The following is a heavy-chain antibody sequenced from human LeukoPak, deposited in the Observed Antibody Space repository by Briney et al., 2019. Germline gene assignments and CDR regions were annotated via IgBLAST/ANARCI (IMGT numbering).Heavy chain of an antibody. J-gene: IGHJ6*03. D-gene: IGHD4-23*01. CDR2: MIPIFGTA. CDR3: VKRSGGGNSAHQYMDV. V-gene: IGHV1-69*01. CDR1: GGTFSSYA. Sequence: SVKVSCKASGGTFSSYAISWVRQAPGQGLEWMGGMIPIFGTANYAQKFQGRVTITADESTSTAYMELSSLRSEDTAVYYCVKRSGGGNSAHQYMDVWGKGTTVTVSS.